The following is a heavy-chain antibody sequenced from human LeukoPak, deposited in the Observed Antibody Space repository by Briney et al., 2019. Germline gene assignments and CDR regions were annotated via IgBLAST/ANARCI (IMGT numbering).Heavy chain of an antibody. CDR1: GYTFTGYY. CDR3: ARPLGEVTATYYYYGMDV. V-gene: IGHV1-2*02. CDR2: MNPESGGT. J-gene: IGHJ6*02. D-gene: IGHD2-21*02. Sequence: ASVKVSCKASGYTFTGYYMHWVRQAPGQGLECMGWMNPESGGTNYAQKFQGRVTMTRDTSISTAYMELSSLRSDDTAVYYCARPLGEVTATYYYYGMDVWGQGTTVTVSS.